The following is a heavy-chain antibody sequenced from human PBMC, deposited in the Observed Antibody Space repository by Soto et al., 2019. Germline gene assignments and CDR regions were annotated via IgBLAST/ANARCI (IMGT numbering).Heavy chain of an antibody. CDR1: GFTVSSNY. V-gene: IGHV3-66*01. J-gene: IGHJ6*03. D-gene: IGHD6-6*01. CDR3: ARVGYSSSPLPWYYYYYMDV. Sequence: GGSLRLSCAASGFTVSSNYMSWVRQAPGKGLEWVSVIYSGGSTYYADSVKGRFTISRDNSKNTLYLQMNSLRAEDTAVYYCARVGYSSSPLPWYYYYYMDVWGKGTTVTVSS. CDR2: IYSGGST.